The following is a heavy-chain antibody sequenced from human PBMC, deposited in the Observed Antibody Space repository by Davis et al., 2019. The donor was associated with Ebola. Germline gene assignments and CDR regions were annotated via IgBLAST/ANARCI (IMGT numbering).Heavy chain of an antibody. CDR1: GFSFNTYA. J-gene: IGHJ6*04. V-gene: IGHV3-30-3*01. Sequence: GESLKISCAASGFSFNTYAIHWVRQAPGKGPEWVAVISFDGSKKFYADSVKGRFTISRDNSKNTLYLQMNSLRAEDTAVYYCAKGKSRDVWGKGTTVTVSS. CDR2: ISFDGSKK. CDR3: AKGKSRDV.